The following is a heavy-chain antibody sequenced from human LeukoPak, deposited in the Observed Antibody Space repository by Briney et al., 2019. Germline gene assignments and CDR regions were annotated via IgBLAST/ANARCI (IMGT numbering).Heavy chain of an antibody. CDR2: INHSGST. Sequence: SETLSLTRAVYGGSFSGYYWSWIRQPPGKGLEWIGEINHSGSTNYNPSLKSRVTISVDTSKNQFSLKLSSVTAADTAVYYCARGGYRYYGSGSYGYWGQGTLVTVSS. V-gene: IGHV4-34*01. J-gene: IGHJ4*02. CDR3: ARGGYRYYGSGSYGY. CDR1: GGSFSGYY. D-gene: IGHD3-10*01.